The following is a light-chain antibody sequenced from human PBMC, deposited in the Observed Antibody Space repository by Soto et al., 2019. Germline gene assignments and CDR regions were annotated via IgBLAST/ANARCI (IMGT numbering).Light chain of an antibody. V-gene: IGKV1-39*01. CDR1: QSISSY. J-gene: IGKJ5*01. CDR3: QQSYITPDT. CDR2: AAS. Sequence: DIQMTQSPSSLSASVGDRVTITCRASQSISSYLHWYQHKPGKAPRLLIYAASSLQSGVPSRFSGSGSGTDFTLTISSLRPEDFATYFCQQSYITPDTFGQGTRLEIK.